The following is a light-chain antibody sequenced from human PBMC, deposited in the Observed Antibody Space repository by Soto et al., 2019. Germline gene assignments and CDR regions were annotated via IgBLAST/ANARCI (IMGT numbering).Light chain of an antibody. CDR3: QQANSFPIT. V-gene: IGKV1-12*01. CDR1: QGISNW. CDR2: AAS. J-gene: IGKJ5*01. Sequence: DIPMTQSPSSVSASVGDRVTITCRASQGISNWLAWYQQKPGKAPKFLIYAASSLRSGVPSRFSGTGSGTDFTLTISSLQPEDFATYYCQQANSFPITFGQGTRLEIK.